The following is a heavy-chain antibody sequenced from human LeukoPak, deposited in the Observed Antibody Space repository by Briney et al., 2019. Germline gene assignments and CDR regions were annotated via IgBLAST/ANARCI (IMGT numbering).Heavy chain of an antibody. J-gene: IGHJ4*02. CDR1: GGSISSGDYY. D-gene: IGHD3-10*01. Sequence: PSETLSLTCTVSGGSISSGDYYWSWIRQPPGKGLEWIGYIYYSGNTYYNPSLKSRVTISVDTSKNQFSLKLSSVTAANTAVYYGASRTYYYGSGNRIFDYWGQGTLVTVSS. CDR3: ASRTYYYGSGNRIFDY. V-gene: IGHV4-30-4*01. CDR2: IYYSGNT.